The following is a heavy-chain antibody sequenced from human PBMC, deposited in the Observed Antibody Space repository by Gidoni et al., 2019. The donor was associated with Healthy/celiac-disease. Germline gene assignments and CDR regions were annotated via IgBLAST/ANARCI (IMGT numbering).Heavy chain of an antibody. CDR3: AKAQKYQLLLLGI. Sequence: EVQLLESGGGLVQPGGSLRLSCAAAGFTFSSYSMSWVRQAPGKGLEWVSAISGSGGSTYYADSVKGRFTISRDNSKNTLYLQMNSLRAEDTAVYYCAKAQKYQLLLLGIWGQGTMVTVSS. CDR2: ISGSGGST. V-gene: IGHV3-23*01. J-gene: IGHJ3*02. D-gene: IGHD2-2*01. CDR1: GFTFSSYS.